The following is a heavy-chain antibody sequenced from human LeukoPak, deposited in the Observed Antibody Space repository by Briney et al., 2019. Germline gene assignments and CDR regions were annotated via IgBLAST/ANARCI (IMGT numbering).Heavy chain of an antibody. CDR1: GGTFSSYA. Sequence: SVKVSCKASGGTFSSYAISWVRQAPGQGLEWMGGIIPIFGTANYAQKFQGRVTITTDESTSTAYMELSSLRSEDTAVYYCARGGYDSSGYYYGDDAFDIWGQGTMVTVSS. CDR3: ARGGYDSSGYYYGDDAFDI. CDR2: IIPIFGTA. D-gene: IGHD3-22*01. V-gene: IGHV1-69*05. J-gene: IGHJ3*02.